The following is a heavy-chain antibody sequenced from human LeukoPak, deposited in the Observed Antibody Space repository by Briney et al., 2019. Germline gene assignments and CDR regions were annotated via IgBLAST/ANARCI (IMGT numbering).Heavy chain of an antibody. D-gene: IGHD6-19*01. CDR1: GFTFSDYY. Sequence: PGGSLRLSCAASGFTFSDYYMSWIRQAPGKGLEWVSYISSSGSAIYYADSVKGRFAISRDNAKNSLYLQMNSLRAEDTAVYYCARYGNGAWLAHYSFDIWGQGTMVTVSA. CDR2: ISSSGSAI. J-gene: IGHJ3*02. CDR3: ARYGNGAWLAHYSFDI. V-gene: IGHV3-11*04.